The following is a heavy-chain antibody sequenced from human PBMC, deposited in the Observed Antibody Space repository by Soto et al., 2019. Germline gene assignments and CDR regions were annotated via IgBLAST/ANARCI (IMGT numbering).Heavy chain of an antibody. Sequence: GGALILSCPASGFSFSSYSMNWVRQAPGQGLEWVSDISSSSSYMDSIESVKGRCTISRDNAKNSLYLQMNSLRAEDKAIYYGAREYCSGASCCCLGFWGSGTLVTGSS. CDR2: ISSSSSYM. V-gene: IGHV3-21*01. CDR3: AREYCSGASCCCLGF. J-gene: IGHJ4*02. D-gene: IGHD2-15*01. CDR1: GFSFSSYS.